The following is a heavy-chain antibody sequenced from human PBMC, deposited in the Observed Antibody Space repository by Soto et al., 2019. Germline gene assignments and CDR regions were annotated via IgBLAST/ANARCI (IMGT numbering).Heavy chain of an antibody. J-gene: IGHJ3*02. Sequence: SETLSLTCTVSGGSISSGNYYWSWIRQHPGKGLEWIGYIYYSGTSYNPSLKSRVSISLDTSKNQFSLKLSSVTAADTAVYYCARQQWLVLNAFDIWGQGTMVTVSS. CDR2: IYYSGT. D-gene: IGHD6-19*01. CDR3: ARQQWLVLNAFDI. CDR1: GGSISSGNYY. V-gene: IGHV4-61*01.